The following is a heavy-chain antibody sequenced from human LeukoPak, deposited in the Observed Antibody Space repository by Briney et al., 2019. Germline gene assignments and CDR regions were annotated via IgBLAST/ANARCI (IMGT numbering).Heavy chain of an antibody. V-gene: IGHV1-69*06. Sequence: SVKVSCKASGGTFSNYGINWVRQAPGQGLEWMGGIVPIFGTANYAQKFQGRVTITADKSTSTAYMELSSLRSEDTAVYYCAKHRLDGYNLYYFDYWGQGTLVTVSS. CDR3: AKHRLDGYNLYYFDY. J-gene: IGHJ4*02. D-gene: IGHD5-24*01. CDR2: IVPIFGTA. CDR1: GGTFSNYG.